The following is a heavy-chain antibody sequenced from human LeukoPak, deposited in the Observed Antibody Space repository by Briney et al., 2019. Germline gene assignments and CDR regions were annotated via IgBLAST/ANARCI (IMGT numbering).Heavy chain of an antibody. V-gene: IGHV3-30*18. Sequence: GGSLRLSCAASGFTFSNYGMHWVRQAPGKGLEWVAVISYDGSNKYYADSVKGRFTISRDNSKNTLYLQMNRLRAEDTAVYYCAKDKTLTVTADLDYWGQGTLVTVSS. CDR1: GFTFSNYG. D-gene: IGHD4-17*01. J-gene: IGHJ4*02. CDR3: AKDKTLTVTADLDY. CDR2: ISYDGSNK.